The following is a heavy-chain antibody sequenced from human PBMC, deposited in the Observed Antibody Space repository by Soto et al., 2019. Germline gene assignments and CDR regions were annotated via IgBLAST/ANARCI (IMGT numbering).Heavy chain of an antibody. J-gene: IGHJ4*02. CDR2: ISAYNGNT. D-gene: IGHD3-10*01. V-gene: IGHV1-18*01. CDR3: ARYDVTEWIGEWPFGY. CDR1: GYTFTSYG. Sequence: ASVKVSCKASGYTFTSYGISWVRQAPGQGLEWMGWISAYNGNTNYAQKLQGRVTMTTDTSTSTAYMELRSLRSDDTAVDYCARYDVTEWIGEWPFGYWGQGTLVTVSS.